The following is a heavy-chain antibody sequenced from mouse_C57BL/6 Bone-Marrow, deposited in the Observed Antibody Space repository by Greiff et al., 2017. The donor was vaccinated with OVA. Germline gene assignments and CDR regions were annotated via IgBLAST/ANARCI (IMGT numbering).Heavy chain of an antibody. V-gene: IGHV1-55*01. D-gene: IGHD2-5*01. CDR3: ASHLSYYSNYYFDC. J-gene: IGHJ2*01. Sequence: QVQLQQPGAELVKPGASVTLSCKASGYTFTSYWITWVKQRPGQGLEWIGDIYPGSGSTNYNEKFKSKATLTVDTSSSTAYMQLSSLTSEDSAVYYCASHLSYYSNYYFDCWGQGTTLTVSS. CDR2: IYPGSGST. CDR1: GYTFTSYW.